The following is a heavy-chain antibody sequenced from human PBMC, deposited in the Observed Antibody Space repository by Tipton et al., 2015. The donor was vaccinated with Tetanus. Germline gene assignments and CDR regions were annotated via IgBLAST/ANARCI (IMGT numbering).Heavy chain of an antibody. J-gene: IGHJ1*01. V-gene: IGHV4-34*08. CDR2: INYDGST. CDR1: GGTFNNYF. CDR3: AGVTAQRTELYFEH. Sequence: TLSLTCAVYGGTFNNYFWTWIRQPPGKGLEWIGEINYDGSTNYNPSLKSRVTISMDRSENQISLKMTSVTAADTAVYYCAGVTAQRTELYFEHWGQGTQVTVSS. D-gene: IGHD2-8*02.